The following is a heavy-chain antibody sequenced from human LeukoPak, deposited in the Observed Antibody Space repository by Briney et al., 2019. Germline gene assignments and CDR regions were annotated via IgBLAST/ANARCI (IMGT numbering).Heavy chain of an antibody. CDR3: ARGLPYSRGNWFDP. V-gene: IGHV4-34*01. CDR1: GGSFSGYY. J-gene: IGHJ5*02. Sequence: SETLSLTCAVYGGSFSGYYWSWIRQPPGKGLEWIGEINHSGSTNYNPSLTSRVTISVDTSKNQFSLKLSSVTAADTAVYYCARGLPYSRGNWFDPWGQGTLVTVSS. CDR2: INHSGST. D-gene: IGHD2-15*01.